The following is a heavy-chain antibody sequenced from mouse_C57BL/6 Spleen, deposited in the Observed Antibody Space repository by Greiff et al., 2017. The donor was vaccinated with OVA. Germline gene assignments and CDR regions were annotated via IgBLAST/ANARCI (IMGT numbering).Heavy chain of an antibody. V-gene: IGHV5-17*01. J-gene: IGHJ2*01. D-gene: IGHD1-1*01. Sequence: EVMLVESGGGLVKPGGSLKLSCAASGFTFSDYGMHWVRQAPEKGLEWVAYISSGSSTIYYADTVKGRFTISRDNAKNTLFLQMTSLRSEDTAMYYCARDYYGSSDYFDYWGQGTTLTVSS. CDR3: ARDYYGSSDYFDY. CDR2: ISSGSSTI. CDR1: GFTFSDYG.